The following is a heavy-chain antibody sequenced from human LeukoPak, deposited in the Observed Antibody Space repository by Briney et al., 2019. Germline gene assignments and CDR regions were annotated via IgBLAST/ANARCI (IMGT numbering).Heavy chain of an antibody. CDR1: GGSYSGYY. CDR2: IDHSGRT. V-gene: IGHV4-34*01. J-gene: IGHJ5*02. Sequence: SETLSLTCAVSGGSYSGYYWSWIRQAPGRGLEWIGEIDHSGRTTYKPSLKSRVTMSLDTSKNQFSLRLSSVTAADTAVYFCARGQFIAAANNWFDPWGQGTLVTVSS. D-gene: IGHD6-25*01. CDR3: ARGQFIAAANNWFDP.